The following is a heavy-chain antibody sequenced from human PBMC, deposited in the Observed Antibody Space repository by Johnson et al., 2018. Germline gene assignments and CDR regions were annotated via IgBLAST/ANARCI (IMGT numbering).Heavy chain of an antibody. CDR2: ISYDGSNK. Sequence: QVQLVESGGGVVQPGRSLRLSCAASGFTFSSYAMHWVRHATGKGLEWVAGISYDGSNKYYADSVKGRFTFSRDNSKNTLYLQMNSLRAEDTAVYYCAKELRDYEFWMKMDVWGQGTTVTVSS. J-gene: IGHJ6*02. V-gene: IGHV3-30-3*01. D-gene: IGHD3-3*01. CDR1: GFTFSSYA. CDR3: AKELRDYEFWMKMDV.